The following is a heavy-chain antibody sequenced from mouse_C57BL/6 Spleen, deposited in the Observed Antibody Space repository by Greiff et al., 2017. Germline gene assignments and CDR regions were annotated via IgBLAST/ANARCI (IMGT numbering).Heavy chain of an antibody. Sequence: QVQLQQPGAELVKPGASVKLSCKASGYTFTSYWMHWVKQRPGQGLEWIGMIHPNSGSTNYNEKFKSKATLTVDKSSSTAYMQLSSLTSEDSAVYYCARKGAYDGYYNYFDDWGQGTTLTVSS. V-gene: IGHV1-64*01. CDR1: GYTFTSYW. D-gene: IGHD2-3*01. J-gene: IGHJ2*01. CDR2: IHPNSGST. CDR3: ARKGAYDGYYNYFDD.